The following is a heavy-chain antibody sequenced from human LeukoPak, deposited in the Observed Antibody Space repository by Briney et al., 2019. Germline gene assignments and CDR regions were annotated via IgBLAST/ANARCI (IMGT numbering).Heavy chain of an antibody. CDR2: ISGSGGST. D-gene: IGHD3-10*01. J-gene: IGHJ4*02. CDR1: GFTFSSYA. CDR3: AKGSTGSYYLDYFDY. Sequence: GGSLRLSCAASGFTFSSYAMSWVRQAPGKGLEWVSAISGSGGSTYYADSVKGRFTISRDNSKNTLYLQMNSLRAEDTAVYYCAKGSTGSYYLDYFDYWGQGTLVTVSS. V-gene: IGHV3-23*01.